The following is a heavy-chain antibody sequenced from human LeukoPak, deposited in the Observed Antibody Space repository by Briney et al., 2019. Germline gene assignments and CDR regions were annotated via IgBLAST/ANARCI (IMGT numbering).Heavy chain of an antibody. Sequence: SETLSLTCTVSGGSISSGGYSWSWIRQHPGKGLEWIGYIYYSGSTYYNPSLKSRVTISVDTSKNQFSLKLSSVTAADTAVYYCASSGRAAGPYGIDVWGQGTTVTVSS. CDR1: GGSISSGGYS. D-gene: IGHD6-13*01. CDR2: IYYSGST. V-gene: IGHV4-31*03. CDR3: ASSGRAAGPYGIDV. J-gene: IGHJ6*02.